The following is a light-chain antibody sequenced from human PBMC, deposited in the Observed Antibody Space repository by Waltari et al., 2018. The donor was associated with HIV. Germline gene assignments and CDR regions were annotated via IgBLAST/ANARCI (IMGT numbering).Light chain of an antibody. CDR3: QVWDNTSDHVV. CDR1: NIERKS. CDR2: YDT. V-gene: IGLV3-21*04. Sequence: SSALTQPPSVSVAPGKTARITCGGENIERKSVHWYQQKPGQAPLLVIYYDTDRPSGIPERFSGSNSGDTATLTISRVGDGDEADYFCQVWDNTSDHVVFGGGTKLTVL. J-gene: IGLJ3*02.